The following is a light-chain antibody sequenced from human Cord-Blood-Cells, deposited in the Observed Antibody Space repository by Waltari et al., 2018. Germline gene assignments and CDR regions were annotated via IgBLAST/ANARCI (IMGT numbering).Light chain of an antibody. CDR2: GAS. CDR3: QQYGSSPWT. J-gene: IGKJ1*01. V-gene: IGKV3-20*01. CDR1: QSVSSSY. Sequence: EIVLTQSPGTLPLPPGERATLSCRASQSVSSSYLAWYQQKPGQAPRLLIYGASSRATGIPDRFSGSGSGTDFTLTISRLEPEDFAVYYCQQYGSSPWTFGQGTKVEIK.